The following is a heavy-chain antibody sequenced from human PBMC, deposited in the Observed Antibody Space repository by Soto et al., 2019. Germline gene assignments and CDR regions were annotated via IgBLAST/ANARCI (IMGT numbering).Heavy chain of an antibody. Sequence: PGGSLRLSCAASGFTFTRYSVNWVRQAPGKGLEWVSSISSTTNYIYYADSMKGRFTVSRDNAKNSVYLEMNSLSAEDTALYYCARESEDLTSNFDYWGQGTLVTSPQ. V-gene: IGHV3-21*01. CDR1: GFTFTRYS. J-gene: IGHJ4*02. CDR2: ISSTTNYI. CDR3: ARESEDLTSNFDY.